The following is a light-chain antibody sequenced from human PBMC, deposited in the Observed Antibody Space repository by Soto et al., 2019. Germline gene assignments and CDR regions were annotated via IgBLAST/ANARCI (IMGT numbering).Light chain of an antibody. V-gene: IGKV3-20*01. CDR1: QSVSSNF. Sequence: ENVLTQSPCTLSLSPGERATLSCMASQSVSSNFLAWYQQKPGQAPRLLIYGASNRATGIPDRFSGSGSGTDFTLTISRLEPEDFAVYYCQQYGSAPFTFGPGTKVDIK. CDR2: GAS. J-gene: IGKJ3*01. CDR3: QQYGSAPFT.